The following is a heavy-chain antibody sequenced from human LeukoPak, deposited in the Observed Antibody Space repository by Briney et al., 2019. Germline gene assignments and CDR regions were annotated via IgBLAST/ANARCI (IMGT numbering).Heavy chain of an antibody. CDR1: GVSINNYY. Sequence: SSETLSLTCTVAGVSINNYYWSWIRQPPGKGLEWIGYIYYTGSTNYNPSLKSRLIMSIDTSKNQFSLKLRSVTAADTAVYFCARASSTPGSGYYPFDYWGQGTLVTVSS. J-gene: IGHJ4*02. CDR2: IYYTGST. CDR3: ARASSTPGSGYYPFDY. V-gene: IGHV4-59*01. D-gene: IGHD3-3*01.